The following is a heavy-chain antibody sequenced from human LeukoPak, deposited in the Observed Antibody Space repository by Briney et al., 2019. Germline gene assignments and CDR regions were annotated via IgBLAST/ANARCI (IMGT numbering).Heavy chain of an antibody. D-gene: IGHD2/OR15-2a*01. V-gene: IGHV1-69*05. CDR2: IIPIFGTA. CDR3: ARDHGGTLEYYFDY. Sequence: GASVKVSCKASGGTFSSYAISWVRQAPGQGLEWMGGIIPIFGTANYAQKFQGRVTITTDESRSTAYMELSSLRSEDTAVYYCARDHGGTLEYYFDYWGQGTPVTVSS. J-gene: IGHJ4*02. CDR1: GGTFSSYA.